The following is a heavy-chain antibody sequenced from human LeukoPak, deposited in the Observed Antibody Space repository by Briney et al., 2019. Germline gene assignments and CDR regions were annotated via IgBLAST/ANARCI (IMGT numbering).Heavy chain of an antibody. D-gene: IGHD3-22*01. Sequence: SGTLSLTCAVSGDSISSNYWWTWVRQPPGKGLEWIGEIHHSESTNFNPSLKSRVTISVDKSKNHFSLSLTSVSAADTAVYYCARGIPGYFGTSGYYYEYWGQGTLVTVSS. J-gene: IGHJ4*02. CDR2: IHHSEST. CDR3: ARGIPGYFGTSGYYYEY. CDR1: GDSISSNYW. V-gene: IGHV4-4*02.